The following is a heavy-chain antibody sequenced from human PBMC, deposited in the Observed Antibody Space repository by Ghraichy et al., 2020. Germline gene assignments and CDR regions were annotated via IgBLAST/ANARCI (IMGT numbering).Heavy chain of an antibody. CDR1: GFTFSSYS. V-gene: IGHV3-21*01. CDR3: ARDDDYYDSSGYYYGAFDI. J-gene: IGHJ3*02. CDR2: ISSSSSYI. D-gene: IGHD3-22*01. Sequence: GESLNISCAASGFTFSSYSMNWVRQAPGKGLEWVSSISSSSSYIYYADSVKGRFTISRDNAKNSLYLQMNSLRAEDTAVYYCARDDDYYDSSGYYYGAFDIWGQGTMVTVSS.